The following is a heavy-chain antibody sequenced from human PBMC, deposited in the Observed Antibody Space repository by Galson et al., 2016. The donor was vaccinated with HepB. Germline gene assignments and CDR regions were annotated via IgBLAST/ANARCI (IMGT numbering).Heavy chain of an antibody. CDR1: GGSISSGDNY. CDR2: FYYSGHT. CDR3: ARVHLGSNWSNNWFDP. Sequence: TLSPTCPVSGGSISSGDNYWRWIRQPPGKGLEWIGYFYYSGHTYYNPSLKSRSTISVDTPKNQFSLKLSSVTAADTAVYYCARVHLGSNWSNNWFDPWGQGTLVTVSS. D-gene: IGHD6-13*01. J-gene: IGHJ5*02. V-gene: IGHV4-30-4*01.